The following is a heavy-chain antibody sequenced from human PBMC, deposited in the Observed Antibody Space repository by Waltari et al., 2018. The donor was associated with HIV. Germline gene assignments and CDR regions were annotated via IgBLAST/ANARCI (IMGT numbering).Heavy chain of an antibody. D-gene: IGHD3-22*01. CDR1: GGSFSGYY. CDR2: INHSGST. V-gene: IGHV4-34*01. Sequence: QVQLQQWGAGLLKPSETLSLTCAVYGGSFSGYYWTWIRQPPGKGLEWIGEINHSGSTNYNPSLKSRVTISVDTSKNQFSLKLSSVTAADTAVYYCAGRHTMIVVDDYWGQGTLVTVSS. J-gene: IGHJ4*02. CDR3: AGRHTMIVVDDY.